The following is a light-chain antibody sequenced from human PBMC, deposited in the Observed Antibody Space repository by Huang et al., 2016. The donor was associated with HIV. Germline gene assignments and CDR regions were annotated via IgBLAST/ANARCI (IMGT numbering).Light chain of an antibody. CDR2: AAS. Sequence: DIQMTQSPFSLSASVGDRVTITCRASQSISSYLNWYQQKPGKVPKILIYAASTLQSGIPSRFSGSGAGTDFTLTITSLQPEDFATDYCQQTYIIPITFGQGTKLEIK. CDR1: QSISSY. CDR3: QQTYIIPIT. J-gene: IGKJ2*01. V-gene: IGKV1-39*01.